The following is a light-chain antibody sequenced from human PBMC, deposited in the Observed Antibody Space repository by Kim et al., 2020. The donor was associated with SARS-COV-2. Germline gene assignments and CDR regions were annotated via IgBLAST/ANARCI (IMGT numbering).Light chain of an antibody. Sequence: LSRGARATHSCRASLSVSSDFAWYQQKPGQAPRLLIYDASNRATGIPARFSGSGSGTDFTLTISSLEPEDFAVYYCQQRSNWPPYSFGQGTKLEI. CDR3: QQRSNWPPYS. V-gene: IGKV3-11*01. CDR2: DAS. J-gene: IGKJ2*03. CDR1: LSVSSD.